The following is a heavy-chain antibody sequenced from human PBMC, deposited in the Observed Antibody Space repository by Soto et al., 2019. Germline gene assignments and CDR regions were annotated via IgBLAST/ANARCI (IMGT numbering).Heavy chain of an antibody. CDR3: TTTGNDYGDFDS. Sequence: QVQLVQSGAEVKKPGASVKVSCKVSGHPLSQLSMHWVRQAPGRGLEWMGGFDADDGKTIYAQKFQDRITMTEDTSADTAYMELSSLISEDTAIYYCTTTGNDYGDFDSWGQGTLVTVSS. D-gene: IGHD4-17*01. V-gene: IGHV1-24*01. J-gene: IGHJ4*02. CDR1: GHPLSQLS. CDR2: FDADDGKT.